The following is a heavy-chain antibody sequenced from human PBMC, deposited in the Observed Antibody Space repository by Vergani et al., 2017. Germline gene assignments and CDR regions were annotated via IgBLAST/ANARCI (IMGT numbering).Heavy chain of an antibody. CDR1: DSTFRRYN. J-gene: IGHJ4*02. V-gene: IGHV3-30*04. CDR3: VRHSWFRSCKSVNCSSWDY. Sequence: LAVSGGGMVQPGDSLRISCAASDSTFRRYNFHWVRQSPGKGLEWVALISPDGSNTYYADSVKGRFTISRDNSKDTLYLEMNSLRGEDSAVYYCVRHSWFRSCKSVNCSSWDYWGQGTPVTVSS. D-gene: IGHD2/OR15-2a*01. CDR2: ISPDGSNT.